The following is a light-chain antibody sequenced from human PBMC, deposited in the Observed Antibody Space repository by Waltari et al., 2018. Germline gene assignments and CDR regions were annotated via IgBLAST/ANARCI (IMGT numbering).Light chain of an antibody. V-gene: IGKV4-1*01. J-gene: IGKJ2*01. CDR2: WAS. Sequence: DIVMTQSPDSLPVSLGERATITCKSSQSVFYNSNNKHYLAWYQQKVGQPPERLIYWASSREAGVPDRFSGSVSGTDFTLTISSLQTEDVAVYYCQQYYTAPYTFGQGTKLEIK. CDR3: QQYYTAPYT. CDR1: QSVFYNSNNKHY.